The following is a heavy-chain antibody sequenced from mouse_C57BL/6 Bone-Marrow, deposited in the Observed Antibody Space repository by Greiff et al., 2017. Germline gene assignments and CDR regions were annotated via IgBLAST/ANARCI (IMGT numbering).Heavy chain of an antibody. V-gene: IGHV1-81*01. CDR2: IYPSSGNT. CDR1: GYTFTSYG. Sequence: QVQLQQSGAELVRPGASVKLSCKASGYTFTSYGISWVKQRPGQGLEWIGEIYPSSGNTYYNEKFKGKATLTADKSSSTAYMEHRSLTSEDSAVYDCAVEDIYNDYDGGGYWGQGTTLTVSS. CDR3: AVEDIYNDYDGGGY. D-gene: IGHD2-4*01. J-gene: IGHJ2*01.